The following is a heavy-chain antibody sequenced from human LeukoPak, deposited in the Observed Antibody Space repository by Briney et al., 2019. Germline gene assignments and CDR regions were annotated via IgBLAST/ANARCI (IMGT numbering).Heavy chain of an antibody. CDR1: GGSISISNYY. Sequence: PSETLSLTCTVSGGSISISNYYWGWIRQPPGRGLEWIGSISYSGTYYNPSLKSRLTISVDTSKNQFSLKLSSVTAADTAVYYCARVDLRYCSGGSCPFDYWGQGTLVTVSS. CDR2: ISYSGT. CDR3: ARVDLRYCSGGSCPFDY. J-gene: IGHJ4*02. V-gene: IGHV4-39*01. D-gene: IGHD2-15*01.